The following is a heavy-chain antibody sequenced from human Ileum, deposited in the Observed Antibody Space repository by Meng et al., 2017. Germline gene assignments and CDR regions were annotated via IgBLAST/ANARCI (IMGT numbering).Heavy chain of an antibody. V-gene: IGHV3-64*02. CDR2: ISGDGSST. Sequence: GESLKISCVTSGFTFSAFSTHWVRQAPGKGLESVSAISGDGSSTYYADSVKGRFTISRDNSKNTLYLQMGSLRTDDTAVYYCAREDKGDYDYWGQGTMVTFSS. D-gene: IGHD2-21*01. J-gene: IGHJ4*02. CDR1: GFTFSAFS. CDR3: AREDKGDYDY.